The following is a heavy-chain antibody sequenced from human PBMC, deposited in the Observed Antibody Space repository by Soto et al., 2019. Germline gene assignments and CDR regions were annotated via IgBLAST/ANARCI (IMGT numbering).Heavy chain of an antibody. J-gene: IGHJ4*02. Sequence: QVQLVESGGGVVQPGRSLRLSCAASGFTFSSYGMHWVRQAPGKGLEWVAVISYDGSNKYYADSVKGRFTISRDNFKNTLYLPKDSLRAEDPAGYYCAKEGFRRSIAGAALDYWGQGTLVTVSS. CDR3: AKEGFRRSIAGAALDY. CDR1: GFTFSSYG. V-gene: IGHV3-30*18. D-gene: IGHD6-13*01. CDR2: ISYDGSNK.